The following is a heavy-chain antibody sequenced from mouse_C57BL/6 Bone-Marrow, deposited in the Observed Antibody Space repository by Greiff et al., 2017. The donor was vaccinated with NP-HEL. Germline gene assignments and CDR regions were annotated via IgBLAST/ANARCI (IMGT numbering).Heavy chain of an antibody. J-gene: IGHJ1*03. CDR1: GYTFTSYG. D-gene: IGHD1-1*01. Sequence: VQLQQSGAELARPGASVKLSCKASGYTFTSYGISWVKQRTGQGLEWIGEIYPRSGNTYYNEKFKGKATLTADKSSSTAYMELRSLTSEDSAVYFCARWVGSSPWYFDVWGTGTTVTVSS. V-gene: IGHV1-81*01. CDR3: ARWVGSSPWYFDV. CDR2: IYPRSGNT.